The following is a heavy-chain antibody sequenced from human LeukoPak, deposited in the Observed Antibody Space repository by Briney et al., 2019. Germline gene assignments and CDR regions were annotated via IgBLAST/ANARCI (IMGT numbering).Heavy chain of an antibody. CDR3: ARGPYDFWSGYSYYYYGMDV. Sequence: ASVKVSCKVSGYTLTELSMHWVRQAPGKGLEWMGGFDPEDGETIYAQKFQGRVTITADESTSTAYMELSSLRSEDTAVYYCARGPYDFWSGYSYYYYGMDVWGQGTTVTVSS. CDR1: GYTLTELS. D-gene: IGHD3-3*01. V-gene: IGHV1-24*01. CDR2: FDPEDGET. J-gene: IGHJ6*02.